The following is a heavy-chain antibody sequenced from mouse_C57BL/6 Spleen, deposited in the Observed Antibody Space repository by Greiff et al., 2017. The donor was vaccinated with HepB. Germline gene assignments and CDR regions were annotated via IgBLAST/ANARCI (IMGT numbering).Heavy chain of an antibody. CDR2: IYPGSGST. J-gene: IGHJ1*03. V-gene: IGHV1-55*01. CDR3: ARCGTSWYVDV. D-gene: IGHD4-1*01. CDR1: GYTFTSYW. Sequence: QVQLQQPGAELVKPGASVKMSCKASGYTFTSYWITWVKQRPGQGLEWIGDIYPGSGSTNSNEKFTSKATLTVDTSSSTAYMQLSSLTSEDSAVYYCARCGTSWYVDVWGTGTTVTVSS.